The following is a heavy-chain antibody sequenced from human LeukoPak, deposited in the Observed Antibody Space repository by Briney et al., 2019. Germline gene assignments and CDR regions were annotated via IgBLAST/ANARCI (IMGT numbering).Heavy chain of an antibody. D-gene: IGHD3-10*01. CDR1: GVSISSNLW. CDR2: IHHSGSI. V-gene: IGHV4-4*02. Sequence: SETLSLTCAVSGVSISSNLWWTWVREPPGKGLEWIAEIHHSGSINYNPSLKSRVTISVDKAKNQFSLNLNSVTAADTAVYYCARGGDRSFDYWGQGTLVTVSS. CDR3: ARGGDRSFDY. J-gene: IGHJ4*02.